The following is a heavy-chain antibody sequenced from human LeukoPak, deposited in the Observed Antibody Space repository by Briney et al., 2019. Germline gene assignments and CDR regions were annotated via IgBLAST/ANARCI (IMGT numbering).Heavy chain of an antibody. CDR1: GFTFSSYA. D-gene: IGHD4-17*01. Sequence: GGSLRLSCAASGFTFSSYAMHWVRQAPGKGLEWVAVISYDGSKKYYADSVKGRFTISRDNSKNTLYLQMNSLRAEDTAVYYCARSTVTTIYYYYGMDVWGQGTTVTVSS. J-gene: IGHJ6*02. CDR2: ISYDGSKK. CDR3: ARSTVTTIYYYYGMDV. V-gene: IGHV3-30*04.